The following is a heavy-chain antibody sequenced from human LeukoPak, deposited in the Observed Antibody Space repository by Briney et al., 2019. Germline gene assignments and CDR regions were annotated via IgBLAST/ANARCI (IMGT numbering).Heavy chain of an antibody. CDR1: GFTFDDYA. J-gene: IGHJ5*02. Sequence: GGSLRLSCAASGFTFDDYAMHWVRQAPGKGLEWVSGISWNSGSIGYADSVKGRFTISRDNAKNSLYLQMNSLSAEDTALYYCAKGSLGYCSSTSCKGGWFDPWGQGTLVTVSS. CDR3: AKGSLGYCSSTSCKGGWFDP. D-gene: IGHD2-2*01. CDR2: ISWNSGSI. V-gene: IGHV3-9*01.